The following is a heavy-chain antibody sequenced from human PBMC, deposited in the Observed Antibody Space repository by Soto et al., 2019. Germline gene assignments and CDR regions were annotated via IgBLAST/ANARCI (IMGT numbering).Heavy chain of an antibody. CDR3: ARGPPDYDFWSGYHRGDWFDP. Sequence: SETLSLTCAVYGGSFSGYYWSWIRQPPGKGLEWIGEINHSGSTNYNPSLKSRVTISVDTSKNQFSLKLSSVTAADTAVYYCARGPPDYDFWSGYHRGDWFDPWGQGTLVTVSS. J-gene: IGHJ5*02. CDR1: GGSFSGYY. CDR2: INHSGST. V-gene: IGHV4-34*01. D-gene: IGHD3-3*01.